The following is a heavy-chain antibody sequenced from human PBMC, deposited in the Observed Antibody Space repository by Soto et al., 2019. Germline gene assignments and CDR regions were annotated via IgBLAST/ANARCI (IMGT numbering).Heavy chain of an antibody. CDR1: GFTFSSYS. J-gene: IGHJ3*02. V-gene: IGHV3-48*01. CDR2: ISSSSSTI. D-gene: IGHD2-15*01. CDR3: ARDTCSGGSCYFPVAFDI. Sequence: EVQLVESGGGLVQPGGSLRLSCAASGFTFSSYSMNWVRQAPGKGLEWVSYISSSSSTIYYADSVKGRFTISRDNAKNSLYLQMNSLRAEDTAVYYCARDTCSGGSCYFPVAFDIWGQGTMVTVSS.